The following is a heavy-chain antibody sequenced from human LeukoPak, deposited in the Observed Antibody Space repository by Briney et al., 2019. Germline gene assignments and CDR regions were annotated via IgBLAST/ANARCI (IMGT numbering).Heavy chain of an antibody. Sequence: PGRSLTLSCAASGFTFSSYGMHWVRQAPGKGLEWVAVISYDGSNKYYADSVKGRFTISRDNSKNTLYLQMNSLRAEDTAVYYCAKTNDYSNPFDYWGQGTLVTVSS. CDR3: AKTNDYSNPFDY. CDR2: ISYDGSNK. J-gene: IGHJ4*02. V-gene: IGHV3-30*18. D-gene: IGHD4-11*01. CDR1: GFTFSSYG.